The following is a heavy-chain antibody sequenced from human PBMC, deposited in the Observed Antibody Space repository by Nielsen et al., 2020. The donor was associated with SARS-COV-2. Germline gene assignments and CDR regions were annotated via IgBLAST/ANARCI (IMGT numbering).Heavy chain of an antibody. V-gene: IGHV3-23*01. Sequence: VRQAPGKGLEWVSAISGSGGSTYYADSVKGRFTISRDNSKNTLYLQMNSLRAEDTAVYYCARGYFDAFDIWGQGTMVTVSS. CDR3: ARGYFDAFDI. CDR2: ISGSGGST. J-gene: IGHJ3*02. D-gene: IGHD3-9*01.